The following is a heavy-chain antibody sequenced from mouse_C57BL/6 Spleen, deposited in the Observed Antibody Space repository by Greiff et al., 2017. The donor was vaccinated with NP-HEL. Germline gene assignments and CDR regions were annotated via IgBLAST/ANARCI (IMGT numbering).Heavy chain of an antibody. CDR3: ARGDGWFAY. J-gene: IGHJ3*01. CDR1: GFTFSSYG. D-gene: IGHD1-1*01. V-gene: IGHV5-6*02. CDR2: ISSGGSYT. Sequence: EVKLVESGGDLVKPGGSLKLSCAASGFTFSSYGMSWVRQTPDKRLEWVATISSGGSYTYYPDSVKGRFTISRGNAKNTLYLQMSSLKSEDTAMYYCARGDGWFAYWGQGTLVTVSA.